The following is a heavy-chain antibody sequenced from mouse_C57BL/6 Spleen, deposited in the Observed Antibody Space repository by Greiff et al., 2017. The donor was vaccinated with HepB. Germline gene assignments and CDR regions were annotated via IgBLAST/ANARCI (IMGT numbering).Heavy chain of an antibody. Sequence: DVQLQESGPGLVKPSPSLSLTCSVTGYSITSGYYWNWIRQFPGNKLEWMGYISYDGSNNYNPSLKNRISITRDTSKNQFVLKLNSVTTADTATYYCAREDDGPLSWLAYWGQGTLVTVSA. J-gene: IGHJ3*01. V-gene: IGHV3-6*01. CDR3: AREDDGPLSWLAY. D-gene: IGHD2-3*01. CDR2: ISYDGSN. CDR1: GYSITSGYY.